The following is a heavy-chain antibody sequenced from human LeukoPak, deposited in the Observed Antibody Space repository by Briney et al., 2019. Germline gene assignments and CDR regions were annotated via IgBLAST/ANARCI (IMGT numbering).Heavy chain of an antibody. Sequence: SETLSLTCAVYGESFSGYYWSWIRQPPGKGLEWIGEINHSGSTNYNPSLKSRVTISVDTSKNQFSLKLSSVTAADTAVYYCARGYGSGSYYPFDYWGQGTLVTVSS. J-gene: IGHJ4*02. CDR2: INHSGST. CDR3: ARGYGSGSYYPFDY. D-gene: IGHD3-10*01. CDR1: GESFSGYY. V-gene: IGHV4-34*01.